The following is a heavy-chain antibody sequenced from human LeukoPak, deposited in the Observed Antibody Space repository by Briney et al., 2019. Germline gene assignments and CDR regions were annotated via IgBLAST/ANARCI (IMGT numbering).Heavy chain of an antibody. Sequence: SETLSLTCTVSGGSISSYYWSWIRQPPGKGLEWIGYIYYSGSTYYNPSLKSRVTISADTSKNQFSLKLSSVTAADTAVYYCAREGRDIVVVPAENWFDPWGQGTLVTVSS. CDR2: IYYSGST. D-gene: IGHD2-2*01. CDR3: AREGRDIVVVPAENWFDP. V-gene: IGHV4-59*12. CDR1: GGSISSYY. J-gene: IGHJ5*02.